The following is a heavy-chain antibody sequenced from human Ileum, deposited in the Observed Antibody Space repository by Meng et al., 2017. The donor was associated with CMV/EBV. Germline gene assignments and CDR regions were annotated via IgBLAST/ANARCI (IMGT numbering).Heavy chain of an antibody. J-gene: IGHJ4*02. CDR2: INHSGST. V-gene: IGHV4-34*01. Sequence: QLSGAGLLKTSETLSLSCDVYDASFSDFYWSWTRHLPGKGLEWIGEINHSGSTNSNPSLASRVTISQDTSKNQCSLKLNSVTVADSAVYYCARGLFRYPAYFDLWGQGTLVTVSS. CDR1: DASFSDFY. CDR3: ARGLFRYPAYFDL. D-gene: IGHD3-16*02.